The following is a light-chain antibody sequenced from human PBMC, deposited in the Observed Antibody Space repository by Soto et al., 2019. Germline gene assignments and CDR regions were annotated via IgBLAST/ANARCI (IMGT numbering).Light chain of an antibody. CDR1: QSISAW. CDR2: DVS. V-gene: IGKV1-5*01. Sequence: DIQMTQSPSTLSASVGDRVTITCRASQSISAWLAWYQQKPGKAPNLLIYDVSTLDSGVPSRFSGSASGTEFTLTISSLQPEDFATYYCQQLNSYPLTFGGGTKVDI. CDR3: QQLNSYPLT. J-gene: IGKJ4*01.